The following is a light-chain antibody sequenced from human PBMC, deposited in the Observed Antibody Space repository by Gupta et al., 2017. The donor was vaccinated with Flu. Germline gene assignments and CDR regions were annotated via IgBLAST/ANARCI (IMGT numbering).Light chain of an antibody. V-gene: IGLV2-11*01. CDR2: DVT. Sequence: QSAPTQPRSVSGSPGQSVTISRTGTSNDVGGYNRVSWYEQRPGKAPKLSLYDVTERPSGVPDRFSGSKSGNTASLTISGLQADDEADYYCSSHAGRVTWVFGTGTTVTVL. J-gene: IGLJ1*01. CDR3: SSHAGRVTWV. CDR1: SNDVGGYNR.